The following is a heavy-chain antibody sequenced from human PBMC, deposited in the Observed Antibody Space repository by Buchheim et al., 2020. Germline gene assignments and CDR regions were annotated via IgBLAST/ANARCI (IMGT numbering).Heavy chain of an antibody. CDR3: ARTETVVVITTAYYFDY. V-gene: IGHV4-31*03. Sequence: QVQLQESGPGLVKPSQTLSLTCTVSGGSISSGGYYWSWILQHPGKGLERIGYIYYSGSTYYNPSPKRRVTISVDTSKNQFSLKLSSVTAADTAVYYCARTETVVVITTAYYFDYWGQGTL. CDR1: GGSISSGGYY. D-gene: IGHD3-22*01. CDR2: IYYSGST. J-gene: IGHJ4*02.